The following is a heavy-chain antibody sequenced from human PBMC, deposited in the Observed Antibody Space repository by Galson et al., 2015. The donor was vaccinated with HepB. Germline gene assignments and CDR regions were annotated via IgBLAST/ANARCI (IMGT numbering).Heavy chain of an antibody. CDR2: IYYSGST. CDR1: GGSISSGGYY. J-gene: IGHJ4*02. D-gene: IGHD3-22*01. V-gene: IGHV4-31*03. CDR3: ARGRSSPTYYYDSAGYSKYYFDY. Sequence: LSLTCIVSGGSISSGGYYWSWIRQHPGKGLEWIGFIYYSGSTYYNPSLKSRVSISLDTSKNQFSLKLSSVTAADTAVYYCARGRSSPTYYYDSAGYSKYYFDYWGQGTLATVSS.